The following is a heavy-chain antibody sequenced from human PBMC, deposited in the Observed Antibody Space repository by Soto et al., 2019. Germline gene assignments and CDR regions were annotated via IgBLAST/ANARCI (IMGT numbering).Heavy chain of an antibody. J-gene: IGHJ4*02. D-gene: IGHD1-1*01. Sequence: VSVKVSCKASGYTFTSYCISWVRQAPGQGLEWMGWISAYNGNTNYAQKLQGRVTMTTDTSTVSLHMNSLRAEDTALYYCAKDRPRRTSGYFFDYWGQGTPVTVSS. CDR2: ISAYNGNT. CDR1: GYTFTSYC. CDR3: AKDRPRRTSGYFFDY. V-gene: IGHV1-18*01.